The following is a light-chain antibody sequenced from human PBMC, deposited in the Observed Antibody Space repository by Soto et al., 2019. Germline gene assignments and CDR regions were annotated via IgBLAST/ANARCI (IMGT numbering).Light chain of an antibody. CDR3: QQYGTSPIT. CDR2: GVS. J-gene: IGKJ5*01. CDR1: QSIYSSY. V-gene: IGKV3-20*01. Sequence: EVVLTQSPGTLSLSPGERATLSCRASQSIYSSYLAWYQQKSGQAPRVLIYGVSNRATGILDRFSGSGSGTDFTLIISRLEPEDFAVYYCQQYGTSPITFGEATRLEIK.